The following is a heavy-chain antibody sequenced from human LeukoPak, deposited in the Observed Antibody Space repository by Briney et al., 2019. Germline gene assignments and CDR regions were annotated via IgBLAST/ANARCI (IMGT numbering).Heavy chain of an antibody. CDR3: ARVSPERYYYDSSGYYFTAADY. CDR1: GYTFTSYG. D-gene: IGHD3-22*01. Sequence: APVKVSCKASGYTFTSYGISWVRQAPGQGLEWMGWISAYNGNTNYAQKLQGRVTMTTDTSTSTAYMELGSLRSDDTAVYYCARVSPERYYYDSSGYYFTAADYWGQGTLVTVSS. J-gene: IGHJ4*02. V-gene: IGHV1-18*01. CDR2: ISAYNGNT.